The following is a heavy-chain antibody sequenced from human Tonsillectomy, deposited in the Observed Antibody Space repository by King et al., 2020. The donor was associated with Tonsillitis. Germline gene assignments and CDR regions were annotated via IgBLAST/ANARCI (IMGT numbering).Heavy chain of an antibody. Sequence: VQLVESGGGLEQPGRSLRLSCAAFGFILGDYAMHWGRQAPGKGLEWVSGISWNSGSIGYADSVKGRFIISRDNAKNSLYLQMNSLRDEDTALYYCAKDRTGFFGYWGQGTLVTVSS. CDR1: GFILGDYA. J-gene: IGHJ4*02. CDR2: ISWNSGSI. V-gene: IGHV3-9*01. D-gene: IGHD3-3*01. CDR3: AKDRTGFFGY.